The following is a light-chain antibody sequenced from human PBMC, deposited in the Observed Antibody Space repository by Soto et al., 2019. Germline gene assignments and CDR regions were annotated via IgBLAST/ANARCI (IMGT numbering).Light chain of an antibody. CDR2: DVN. Sequence: QSALTQPASVSGSPGQSITISCTGTSSDIGAYNFVSWYQQHPGKAPKLMLYDVNIRPSGVSNRFSGSKSGNTASLTISGLQAEDEADYYCTLWTTSTTMIFGGGTKVTVL. V-gene: IGLV2-14*03. CDR3: TLWTTSTTMI. CDR1: SSDIGAYNF. J-gene: IGLJ2*01.